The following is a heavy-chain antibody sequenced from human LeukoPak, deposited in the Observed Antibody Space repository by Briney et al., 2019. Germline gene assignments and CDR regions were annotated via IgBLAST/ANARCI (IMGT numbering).Heavy chain of an antibody. D-gene: IGHD6-13*01. Sequence: PGGSLRLSCAASGFTFSSYSMNWVRQAPGKGLEWVAVISYDGSNKYYADSAKGRFTISRDNSKNTLYLQMNSLRAEDTAVYYCASTIPAAGIYYFDYWGQGTLVTVSS. CDR1: GFTFSSYS. J-gene: IGHJ4*02. CDR3: ASTIPAAGIYYFDY. CDR2: ISYDGSNK. V-gene: IGHV3-30*03.